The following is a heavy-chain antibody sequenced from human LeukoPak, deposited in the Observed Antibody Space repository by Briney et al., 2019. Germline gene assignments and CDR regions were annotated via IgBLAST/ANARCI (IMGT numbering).Heavy chain of an antibody. CDR3: AALQGGQQPFGRYYYYYYGMDV. J-gene: IGHJ6*02. CDR2: IYHSGST. Sequence: SETLSLTCTVSGYSISSGYYWGWIRQPPGKGLEWIGSIYHSGSTYYNPSLKSRVTISVDTSKNQFSLKLSSVTAADTAVYYCAALQGGQQPFGRYYYYYYGMDVWGQGTTVTVSS. CDR1: GYSISSGYY. D-gene: IGHD6-13*01. V-gene: IGHV4-38-2*02.